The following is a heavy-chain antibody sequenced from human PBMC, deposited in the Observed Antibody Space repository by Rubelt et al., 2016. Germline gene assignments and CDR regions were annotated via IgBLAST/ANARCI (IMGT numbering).Heavy chain of an antibody. V-gene: IGHV3-7*03. D-gene: IGHD3/OR15-3a*01. Sequence: VRQAPGKGLEWVANIKQDGSEKYYVDSVKGRFTISRDNAKNTLYLQVNSLRAEDTAVYYCAKGTGTYLPKYYFDYWGQGTLVTVSS. CDR3: AKGTGTYLPKYYFDY. J-gene: IGHJ4*02. CDR2: IKQDGSEK.